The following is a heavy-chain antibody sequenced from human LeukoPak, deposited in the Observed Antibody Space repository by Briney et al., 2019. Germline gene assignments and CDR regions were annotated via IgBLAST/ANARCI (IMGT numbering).Heavy chain of an antibody. CDR1: GFSFSGYE. D-gene: IGHD2-21*02. CDR2: ISSSGSAI. J-gene: IGHJ3*02. V-gene: IGHV3-48*03. Sequence: QPGGSLRLSCAASGFSFSGYEMNWVRQAPGKGLEWVSDISSSGSAIHYADSVKGRVTISRDNAKSSLYLQMNSLRAEDTAVYYCAREGVTTYRDAFDIWGQGTMVTVSS. CDR3: AREGVTTYRDAFDI.